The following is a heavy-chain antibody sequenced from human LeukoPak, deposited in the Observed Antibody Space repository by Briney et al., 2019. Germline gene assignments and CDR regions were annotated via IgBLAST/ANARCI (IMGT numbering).Heavy chain of an antibody. J-gene: IGHJ4*02. V-gene: IGHV3-21*01. CDR1: GFTFSSYA. Sequence: PGGSLRLSRAASGFTFSSYAMNWVRQAPGKGLEWVSSISSSTSYMFYADSVRGRFTISRDNTKNSLYLQMNSLRAEDTAVYYCARDRGSGLHTFDYSGQRTLVTVSS. D-gene: IGHD6-19*01. CDR3: ARDRGSGLHTFDY. CDR2: ISSSTSYM.